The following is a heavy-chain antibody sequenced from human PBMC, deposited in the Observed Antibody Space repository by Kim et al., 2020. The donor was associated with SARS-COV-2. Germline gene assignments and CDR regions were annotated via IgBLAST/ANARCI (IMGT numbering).Heavy chain of an antibody. CDR3: ASPYCSGGSCQFDY. CDR1: GGSFSGYY. J-gene: IGHJ4*02. Sequence: SETLSLTCAVYGGSFSGYYWSWIRQPPGKGLEWIGEINHSGSTNYNPSLKSRVTISVDTSKNQISLKLSSVTAAGTAVYYCASPYCSGGSCQFDYWGEG. V-gene: IGHV4-34*01. D-gene: IGHD2-15*01. CDR2: INHSGST.